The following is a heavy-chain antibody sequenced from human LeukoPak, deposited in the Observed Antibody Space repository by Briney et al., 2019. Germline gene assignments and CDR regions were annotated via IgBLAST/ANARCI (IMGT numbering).Heavy chain of an antibody. CDR3: AREGDWNPQSHRRGYMDV. V-gene: IGHV3-21*01. CDR2: ISSSSSYI. Sequence: PGGSLRLSCAASGFTFSSYSMNWVRQAPGKGLEWVSSISSSSSYIYYADSVKGRFTISRDNAKNSLYLQMNSLRAEDTAVYYCAREGDWNPQSHRRGYMDVWGKGTTVTVSS. J-gene: IGHJ6*03. D-gene: IGHD1-1*01. CDR1: GFTFSSYS.